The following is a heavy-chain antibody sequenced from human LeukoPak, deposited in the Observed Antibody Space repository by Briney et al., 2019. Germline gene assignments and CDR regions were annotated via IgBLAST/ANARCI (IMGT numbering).Heavy chain of an antibody. CDR2: ISYDGSNK. Sequence: PGGSLRLSCAASGFTFSSYAMHWVRQAPGKGLEWVALISYDGSNKYYADSVKARFIISRDNSKNTVYLQMNSLRAEDTAVYYCAANWGVSAIDYWGQGTLVTVSS. CDR3: AANWGVSAIDY. CDR1: GFTFSSYA. V-gene: IGHV3-30*04. D-gene: IGHD7-27*01. J-gene: IGHJ4*02.